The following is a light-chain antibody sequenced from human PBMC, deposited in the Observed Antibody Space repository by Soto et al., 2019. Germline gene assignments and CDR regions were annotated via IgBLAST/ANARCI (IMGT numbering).Light chain of an antibody. Sequence: IVLTQSPGTLSLSPGERATLSCRASQSVSSSYLAWYRQKPGQAPRLLIYGASSRATGIPDRFSGSGSGTAFTLTISRLEPEDFAVYYCQQYGSSPYTFGQGTKLEIK. J-gene: IGKJ2*01. CDR3: QQYGSSPYT. V-gene: IGKV3-20*01. CDR2: GAS. CDR1: QSVSSSY.